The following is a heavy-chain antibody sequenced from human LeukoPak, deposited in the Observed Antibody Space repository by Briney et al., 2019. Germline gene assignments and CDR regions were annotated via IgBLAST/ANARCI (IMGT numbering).Heavy chain of an antibody. V-gene: IGHV4-34*01. CDR3: ARDLVLRYFDWFGNWIDP. Sequence: SETLSLTCAVYGGSFSGYYWSWIRQPPGKGLEWIGEINHSGSTNYNPSLKSRVTISVDTSKNQFSLKLSSVTAADTAVYYCARDLVLRYFDWFGNWIDPWGQGTLVTVSS. J-gene: IGHJ5*02. CDR1: GGSFSGYY. CDR2: INHSGST. D-gene: IGHD3-9*01.